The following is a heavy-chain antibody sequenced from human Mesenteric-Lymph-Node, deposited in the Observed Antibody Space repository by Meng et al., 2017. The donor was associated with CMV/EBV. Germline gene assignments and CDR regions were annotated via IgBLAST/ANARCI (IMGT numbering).Heavy chain of an antibody. D-gene: IGHD1/OR15-1a*01. Sequence: GESLKISCAASGFTFSNYAMSWVRQAPGKGLEWMSGISGGGGSSYYADSVKGRFTISRDISKNTLFLQMNSLRAEDAAVYYCARDRNNYDSFDYWGQGTLVTVSS. V-gene: IGHV3-23*01. CDR1: GFTFSNYA. CDR3: ARDRNNYDSFDY. CDR2: ISGGGGSS. J-gene: IGHJ4*02.